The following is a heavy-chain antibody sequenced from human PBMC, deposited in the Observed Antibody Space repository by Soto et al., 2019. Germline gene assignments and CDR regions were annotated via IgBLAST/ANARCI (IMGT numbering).Heavy chain of an antibody. Sequence: QVQLHESGPGLVKPSGTLSLTCAVSGDSVTSNVWWSWVRQPPGKGLEWIGEAYHNGLTDYNPSLKSRVTMSVDTSKNEFSLKLTSLTAADTAIYYCARDAAVPGESDRFDYWGQGTLVTGSS. CDR2: AYHNGLT. CDR1: GDSVTSNVW. CDR3: ARDAAVPGESDRFDY. D-gene: IGHD6-19*01. J-gene: IGHJ4*02. V-gene: IGHV4-4*02.